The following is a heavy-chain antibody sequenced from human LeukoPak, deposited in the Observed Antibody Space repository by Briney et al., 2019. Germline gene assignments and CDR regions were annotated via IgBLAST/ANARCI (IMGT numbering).Heavy chain of an antibody. CDR3: ARGNWQLNY. V-gene: IGHV1-69*05. Sequence: ASVKVSCKASGGTFSSYAISWVRQAPGQGLEWMGGIIPIFGTANYAQKFQGRVTMTRNTSISTAYMELSSLRSEDTAVYYCARGNWQLNYWGQGTLVTVSS. CDR1: GGTFSSYA. CDR2: IIPIFGTA. J-gene: IGHJ4*02. D-gene: IGHD6-13*01.